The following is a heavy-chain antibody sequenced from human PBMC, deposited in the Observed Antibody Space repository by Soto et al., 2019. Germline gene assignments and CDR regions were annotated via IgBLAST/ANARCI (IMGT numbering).Heavy chain of an antibody. CDR2: IRSKANSYAT. CDR1: GFTFSGSA. D-gene: IGHD6-13*01. J-gene: IGHJ4*02. CDR3: TRHSAAAGTS. V-gene: IGHV3-73*01. Sequence: GGSLRLSCAASGFTFSGSAMHWVRQASGKGLEWVDRIRSKANSYATAYAASVKGRFTISGDDSKNTAYLQMNSLKTEDTAVYYCTRHSAAAGTSWGQGTLVTVSS.